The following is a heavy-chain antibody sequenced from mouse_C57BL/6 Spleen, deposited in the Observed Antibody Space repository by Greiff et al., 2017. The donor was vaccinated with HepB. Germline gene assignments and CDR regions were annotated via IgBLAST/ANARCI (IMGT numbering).Heavy chain of an antibody. Sequence: QVQLQQPGAELVKPGASVKLSCKASGYTFTSYWMQWVNQRPGQGLEWIGEIDPSDSYTNYNQKFKGKATLTVDTSSSTAYMQLSSLTSEDSAVYCCARYYGSPYYAMDYWGQGTSVTVSS. CDR3: ARYYGSPYYAMDY. CDR1: GYTFTSYW. J-gene: IGHJ4*01. V-gene: IGHV1-50*01. D-gene: IGHD1-1*01. CDR2: IDPSDSYT.